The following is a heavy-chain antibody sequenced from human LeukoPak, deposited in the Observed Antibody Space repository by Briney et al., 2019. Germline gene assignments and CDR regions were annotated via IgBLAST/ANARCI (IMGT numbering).Heavy chain of an antibody. CDR3: ARVEAYCSRTSCHDY. CDR2: ISAYNGNT. D-gene: IGHD2-2*01. CDR1: GYTFTNYG. J-gene: IGHJ4*02. V-gene: IGHV1-18*01. Sequence: ASVKVSCKASGYTFTNYGVSWVRQAPGQGLEWMGWISAYNGNTDYAQKFQGRVTMTIDTSTSTAYMDLRSLRSDDTAAYYCARVEAYCSRTSCHDYWGQGTLVTVSS.